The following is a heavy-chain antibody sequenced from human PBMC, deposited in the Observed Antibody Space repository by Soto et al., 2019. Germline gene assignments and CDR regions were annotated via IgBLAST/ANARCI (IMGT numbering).Heavy chain of an antibody. CDR3: AKSLNRHLAYYFDY. D-gene: IGHD3-3*02. V-gene: IGHV3-23*01. CDR2: ISGSGGST. Sequence: EVQLLESGGGLVQPGVSLGLSCAASGFTFSSYAMSWVRQAPGKGLEWVSAISGSGGSTYYADSVKGRFTISSDNSKNTLYLQMNSLRAEDTAVYYCAKSLNRHLAYYFDYSGQGTLVTVSS. CDR1: GFTFSSYA. J-gene: IGHJ4*02.